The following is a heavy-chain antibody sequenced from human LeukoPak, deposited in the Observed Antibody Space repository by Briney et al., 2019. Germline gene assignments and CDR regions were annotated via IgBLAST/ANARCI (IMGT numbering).Heavy chain of an antibody. CDR1: GYTFTGYA. Sequence: ASVEVSCKASGYTFTGYAMHWVRQAPGQRLEWMGWVNAGNGNTKFAQQFQGRVTITRDTSASTAYMELSSLRSEDTAMYYCARGSGSGSYLIDYWGQGTLVTVSS. J-gene: IGHJ4*02. CDR2: VNAGNGNT. D-gene: IGHD3-10*01. CDR3: ARGSGSGSYLIDY. V-gene: IGHV1-3*01.